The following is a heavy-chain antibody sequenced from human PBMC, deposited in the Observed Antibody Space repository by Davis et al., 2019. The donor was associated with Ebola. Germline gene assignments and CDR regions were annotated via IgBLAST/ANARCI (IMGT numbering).Heavy chain of an antibody. D-gene: IGHD3-3*01. CDR1: GFTFSSYP. Sequence: GESLKISCAASGFTFSSYPMHWVRQAPGKGLEWVAVISYDGSNKYYTDSVKGRFTISRDNAKNSLYLQMNSLRAEDTAVYYCARDPQFWSDYYAHYYGMDVWGQGTTVTVSS. V-gene: IGHV3-30-3*01. J-gene: IGHJ6*02. CDR2: ISYDGSNK. CDR3: ARDPQFWSDYYAHYYGMDV.